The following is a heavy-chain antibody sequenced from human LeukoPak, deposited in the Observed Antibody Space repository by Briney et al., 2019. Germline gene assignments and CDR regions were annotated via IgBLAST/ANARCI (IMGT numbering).Heavy chain of an antibody. CDR3: ARGRFRYCSSTSCPNWFDP. Sequence: SETLSLTCAVPGGSISSGGYSWSWIRQPPGKGLEWIGYIYHSGSTYYNPSLKSRVTISVDTSKNQFSLKLSSVTAADTAVYYCARGRFRYCSSTSCPNWFDPWGQGTLVTVSS. D-gene: IGHD2-2*01. V-gene: IGHV4-30-2*01. CDR2: IYHSGST. CDR1: GGSISSGGYS. J-gene: IGHJ5*02.